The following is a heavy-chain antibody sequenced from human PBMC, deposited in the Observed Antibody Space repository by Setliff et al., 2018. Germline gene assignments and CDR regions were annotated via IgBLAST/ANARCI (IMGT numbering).Heavy chain of an antibody. CDR2: IYYSGST. CDR1: GDSIGRGGYY. D-gene: IGHD3-16*01. CDR3: ARDRRGGYGAINWFDP. V-gene: IGHV4-31*03. Sequence: SETLYLTCSVSGDSIGRGGYYWSWIRQQPGKGLEWIASIYYSGSTYYNPSLKSRLRVSMDSSKNQFYLDLSSVTAADTAVYYCARDRRGGYGAINWFDPWGQGTLVTVPQ. J-gene: IGHJ5*02.